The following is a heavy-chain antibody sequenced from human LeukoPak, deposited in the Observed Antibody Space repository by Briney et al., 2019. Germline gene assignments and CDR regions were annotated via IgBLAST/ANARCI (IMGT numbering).Heavy chain of an antibody. J-gene: IGHJ4*02. Sequence: GGSLRLSCAASGFTVSSNYMSWVRQAPGKGLEWVSVIYSGGSTYYADSVKGRFTISRDNSKNTLYLQMNSLRAEDTAVYYCARDRDYGGNELDYWGQGTLVTVSS. V-gene: IGHV3-53*01. CDR1: GFTVSSNY. D-gene: IGHD4-23*01. CDR3: ARDRDYGGNELDY. CDR2: IYSGGST.